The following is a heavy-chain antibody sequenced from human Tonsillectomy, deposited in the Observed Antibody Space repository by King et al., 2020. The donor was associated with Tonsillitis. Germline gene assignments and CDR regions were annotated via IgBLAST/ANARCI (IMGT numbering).Heavy chain of an antibody. CDR2: ISTYSGDT. Sequence: QLVQSGGEVKKSGASVKVSCKTSGYTFTSYGIGWVRQAPGQGLEWMGWISTYSGDTNYAQKFQGRVTMTTDTTTRTAYMELRSLRSDDTVVYYCARGSSAWDHERDYWGQGTLVTVSS. J-gene: IGHJ4*02. CDR1: GYTFTSYG. V-gene: IGHV1-18*04. CDR3: ARGSSAWDHERDY. D-gene: IGHD6-19*01.